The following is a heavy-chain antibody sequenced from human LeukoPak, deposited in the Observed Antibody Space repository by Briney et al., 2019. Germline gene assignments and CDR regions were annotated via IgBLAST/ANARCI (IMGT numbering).Heavy chain of an antibody. D-gene: IGHD2-2*01. V-gene: IGHV4-59*01. J-gene: IGHJ4*02. CDR3: ARMGSGTSFDY. CDR2: IYYSGST. Sequence: SETLSLTCTVAGGFISSYYWSWIRQPPGKGLEWVGYIYYSGSTNYNPSLKSRVTISVDTSKNQFSLELGSVTAADTAVYYCARMGSGTSFDYWGQGTLVTVSS. CDR1: GGFISSYY.